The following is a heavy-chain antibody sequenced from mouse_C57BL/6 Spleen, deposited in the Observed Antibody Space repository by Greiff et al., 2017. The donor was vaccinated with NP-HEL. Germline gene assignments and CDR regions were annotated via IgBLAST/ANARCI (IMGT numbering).Heavy chain of an antibody. D-gene: IGHD1-1*01. V-gene: IGHV1-62-2*01. CDR3: ARHEEGYYYGSSPYFDY. CDR1: GYTFTEYT. CDR2: FYPGRGSI. Sequence: QVQLKESGAELVKPGASVKLSCKASGYTFTEYTIHWVKQRSGQGLEWIGWFYPGRGSIKYNEKFKDKATLTADKSSSTVYMELSRLTSEDSAVYFCARHEEGYYYGSSPYFDYWGQGTTLTVSS. J-gene: IGHJ2*01.